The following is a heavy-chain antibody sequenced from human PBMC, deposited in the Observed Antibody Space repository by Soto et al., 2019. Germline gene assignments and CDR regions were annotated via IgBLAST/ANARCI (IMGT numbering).Heavy chain of an antibody. D-gene: IGHD5-12*01. V-gene: IGHV3-30-3*01. CDR2: ISYDGSNK. CDR1: GFTFSSYA. Sequence: PGGSLRLSCAASGFTFSSYAMHWVRRAPGKGLEWVAVISYDGSNKYYADSVKGRFTISRDNSKNTLYLQMNSLRAEDTAVYYCARAWLRRQGLDYWGQGTLVTVSS. CDR3: ARAWLRRQGLDY. J-gene: IGHJ4*02.